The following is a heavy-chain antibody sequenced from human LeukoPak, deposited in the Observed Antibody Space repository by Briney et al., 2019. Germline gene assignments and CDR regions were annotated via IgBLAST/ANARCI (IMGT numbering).Heavy chain of an antibody. CDR3: ARIRHSGIDYYYYGMDV. D-gene: IGHD3-10*01. CDR1: GGPISSYY. V-gene: IGHV4-59*01. Sequence: SETLSPTCTVSGGPISSYYWSWIRQPPGKGLEWIGYIYYSGSTNYNPSLKSRVTISVDTSKNQFSLKLSSVTAADTAVYYCARIRHSGIDYYYYGMDVWGQGTTVTVSS. J-gene: IGHJ6*02. CDR2: IYYSGST.